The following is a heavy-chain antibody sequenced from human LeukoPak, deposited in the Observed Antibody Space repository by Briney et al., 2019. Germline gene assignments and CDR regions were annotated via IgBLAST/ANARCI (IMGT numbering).Heavy chain of an antibody. CDR1: GFTFDTYA. V-gene: IGHV3-9*01. CDR2: ISWNSGSM. Sequence: GGSLRLSCAVSGFTFDTYAMHRVRQAPGKGLEWVSGISWNSGSMGYADSVKGRFTISRDNAKNSLYLQMNSLRAEDTAVYYCARLRRDILTGYYQYFDYWGQGTLVTVSS. J-gene: IGHJ4*02. D-gene: IGHD3-9*01. CDR3: ARLRRDILTGYYQYFDY.